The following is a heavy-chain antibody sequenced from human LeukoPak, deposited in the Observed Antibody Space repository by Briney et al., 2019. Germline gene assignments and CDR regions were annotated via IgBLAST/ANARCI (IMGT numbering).Heavy chain of an antibody. CDR3: ARVPAARIAYFDY. J-gene: IGHJ4*02. CDR2: IYYSGST. D-gene: IGHD2-2*01. V-gene: IGHV4-59*01. CDR1: GSSINTYY. Sequence: SETLSLTCTVSGSSINTYYWSWRRQPPGKELEWIGYIYYSGSTNYNPSLKSRITISVDTSKNQFSLRLSSVTAADTAVYYCARVPAARIAYFDYWGQGTLVTVSS.